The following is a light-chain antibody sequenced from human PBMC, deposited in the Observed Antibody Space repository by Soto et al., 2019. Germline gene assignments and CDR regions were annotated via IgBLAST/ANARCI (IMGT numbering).Light chain of an antibody. J-gene: IGLJ2*01. V-gene: IGLV2-14*01. CDR1: SSDIGDYNY. Sequence: QSALTQPASVSGSPGQSIAISCTGTSSDIGDYNYVSWYQQHPGKAPKLMIFDVSNRPSGVSNRFSGSMSGNTASLTISGLQPEDEADYYCSSYTGGSTLVFGGGTKLTVL. CDR2: DVS. CDR3: SSYTGGSTLV.